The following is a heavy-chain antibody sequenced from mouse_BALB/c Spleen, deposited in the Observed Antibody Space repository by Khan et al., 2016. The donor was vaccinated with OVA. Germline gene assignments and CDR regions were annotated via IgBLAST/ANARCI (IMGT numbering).Heavy chain of an antibody. D-gene: IGHD2-10*01. J-gene: IGHJ4*01. Sequence: QIQLVQSGPEVKKPGETVKISCKASGHTFTKFGMNWVKQAPGKGLKWMGWINTYTGEPTYADDFNGRFAFSLETSASPAYLQINNLKNEDTATYYCARPPYLSGVLDNWGQATLVTVSS. CDR1: GHTFTKFG. CDR3: ARPPYLSGVLDN. CDR2: INTYTGEP. V-gene: IGHV9-3-1*01.